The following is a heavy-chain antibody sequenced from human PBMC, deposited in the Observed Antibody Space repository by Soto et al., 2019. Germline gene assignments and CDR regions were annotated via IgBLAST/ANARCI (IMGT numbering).Heavy chain of an antibody. CDR3: TRGKYVDY. J-gene: IGHJ4*01. V-gene: IGHV1-18*01. CDR2: ISAHNGNT. D-gene: IGHD2-2*01. CDR1: GYTFTSYG. Sequence: QVNLVQSGAEVKKPGASVKVSCKASGYTFTSYGITWVRQAAGQGLEGMGWISAHNGNTDYAQKLQCRVIVTRDTSTITAYVALRSLRSDDTAVYYRTRGKYVDYWGHGALVTVSS.